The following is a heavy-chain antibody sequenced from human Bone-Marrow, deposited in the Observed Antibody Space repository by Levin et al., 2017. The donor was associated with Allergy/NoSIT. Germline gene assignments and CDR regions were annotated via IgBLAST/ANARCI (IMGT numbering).Heavy chain of an antibody. Sequence: SETLSLTCTVSGGSISSYYWSWIRQPPGKGLEWIGYIYYSGSTNYNPSLKSRVTISVDTSKNQFSLKLSSVTAADTAVYYCARVGWLADDYDSSGYYDYWGQGTLVTVSS. V-gene: IGHV4-59*01. D-gene: IGHD3-22*01. CDR3: ARVGWLADDYDSSGYYDY. CDR1: GGSISSYY. J-gene: IGHJ4*02. CDR2: IYYSGST.